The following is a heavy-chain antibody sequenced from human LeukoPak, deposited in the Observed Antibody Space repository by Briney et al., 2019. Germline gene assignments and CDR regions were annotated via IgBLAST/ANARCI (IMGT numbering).Heavy chain of an antibody. D-gene: IGHD3-9*01. CDR1: GGTFSSYA. Sequence: GASVKVSCKASGGTFSSYAISWVRQAPGQGVEWMGRIISILGIANYGRKFQGTATITASKSTSITYMELRLLRCEDTAVYYCALASDIVTGYSGYWGQGTLVTVSS. CDR2: IISILGIA. CDR3: ALASDIVTGYSGY. V-gene: IGHV1-69*04. J-gene: IGHJ4*02.